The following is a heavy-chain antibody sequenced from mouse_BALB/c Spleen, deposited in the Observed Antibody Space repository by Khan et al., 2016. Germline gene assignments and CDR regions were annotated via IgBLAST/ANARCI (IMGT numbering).Heavy chain of an antibody. J-gene: IGHJ4*01. CDR1: GFTFSSYT. V-gene: IGHV5-12-2*01. D-gene: IGHD1-1*02. Sequence: EVELVESGGGLVQPGGSLKLSCVASGFTFSSYTMSWVRQTPEKRLEWVAYISNGGGSTYYPDTVKGRFTISRDNAKNTLYLQMSSLKSEDTAMYYCARHGNYAMDYWGQGTSVTVSS. CDR2: ISNGGGST. CDR3: ARHGNYAMDY.